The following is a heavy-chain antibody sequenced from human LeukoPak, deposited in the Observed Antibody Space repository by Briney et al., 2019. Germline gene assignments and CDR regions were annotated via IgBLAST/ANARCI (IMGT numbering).Heavy chain of an antibody. J-gene: IGHJ5*02. V-gene: IGHV3-48*03. CDR3: ARECAYNWNYICDH. CDR2: ISSSGKIT. CDR1: GLTFSSYE. Sequence: GGSLRLSCSASGLTFSSYEMNWVRQAPGKGLEWVSYISSSGKITDYADSVRGRFTISRDNDKNSLYLQMNSLRTEYTAHYYCARECAYNWNYICDHWGQGTLVTVSS. D-gene: IGHD1-1*01.